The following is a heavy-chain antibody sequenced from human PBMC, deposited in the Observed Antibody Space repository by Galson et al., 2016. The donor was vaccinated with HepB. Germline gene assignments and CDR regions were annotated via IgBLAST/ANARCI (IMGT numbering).Heavy chain of an antibody. Sequence: SLRLSCAGSEFTFSSYAVSWVRQAPGEGLEWVSVITSSGADTYYADSVKGRFTISRDNSKDRLYLQMNSLRAEDTAVYYCAKGGAVIMDAFDIRGQGTMVTVS. V-gene: IGHV3-23*01. CDR2: ITSSGADT. CDR1: EFTFSSYA. CDR3: AKGGAVIMDAFDI. D-gene: IGHD3-3*01. J-gene: IGHJ3*02.